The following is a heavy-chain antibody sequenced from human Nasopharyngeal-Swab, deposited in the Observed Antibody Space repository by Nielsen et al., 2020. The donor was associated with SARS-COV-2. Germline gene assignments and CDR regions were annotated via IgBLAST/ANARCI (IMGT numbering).Heavy chain of an antibody. J-gene: IGHJ4*02. Sequence: WARQAPGQGLEWMGWIDTNTGNPTYAQGFTGRFVSSLDTSVSTAYLQISSLKAEDTAMYYCATGLLGYTYAFGNWGQGTLVTVSS. D-gene: IGHD5-18*01. CDR2: IDTNTGNP. V-gene: IGHV7-4-1*02. CDR3: ATGLLGYTYAFGN.